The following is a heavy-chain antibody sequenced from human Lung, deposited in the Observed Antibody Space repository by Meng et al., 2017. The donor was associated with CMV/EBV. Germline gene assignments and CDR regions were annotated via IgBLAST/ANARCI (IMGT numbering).Heavy chain of an antibody. CDR2: ISASGNT. D-gene: IGHD6-13*01. Sequence: QVPLQDSGPGLVKPSETLSLTCTVSGDSITSYSWSWIRQPAGKGLEWIGRISASGNTRYNPSLKSRVTMSVDTSKNQFSLKLSSVTAADTVVYYCARDFGSSWYPNWFDPWGQGTLVTVSS. CDR1: GDSITSYS. V-gene: IGHV4-4*07. J-gene: IGHJ5*02. CDR3: ARDFGSSWYPNWFDP.